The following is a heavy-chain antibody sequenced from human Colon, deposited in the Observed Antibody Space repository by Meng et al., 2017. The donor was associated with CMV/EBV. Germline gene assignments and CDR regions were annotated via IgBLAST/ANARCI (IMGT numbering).Heavy chain of an antibody. V-gene: IGHV3-11*04. J-gene: IGHJ6*02. D-gene: IGHD2-2*01. CDR1: GFTFSDYY. Sequence: GGSLRLSCATSGFTFSDYYMSWIRQAPGKGLEWVAYINSGGGTIYAESVKGRFTISRDNAKTSLYLQMNSLRAEDTAVYYCAREARYSGDSGTSSAMDVWGQGTKVTVSS. CDR3: AREARYSGDSGTSSAMDV. CDR2: INSGGGTI.